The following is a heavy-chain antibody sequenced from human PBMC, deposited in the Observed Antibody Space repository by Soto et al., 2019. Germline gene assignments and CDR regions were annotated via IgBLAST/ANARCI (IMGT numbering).Heavy chain of an antibody. Sequence: GESPKSSGKGSGYSFSNYWIAWVRQMPGKGLEWMGIIFPADSDTKYSPSFQGQVTISADKSISTAYLQWSSLKASDTAMYYCASSVVVPSTMNYFDYWGQGSLVTVSS. CDR2: IFPADSDT. D-gene: IGHD2-15*01. J-gene: IGHJ4*02. V-gene: IGHV5-51*01. CDR3: ASSVVVPSTMNYFDY. CDR1: GYSFSNYW.